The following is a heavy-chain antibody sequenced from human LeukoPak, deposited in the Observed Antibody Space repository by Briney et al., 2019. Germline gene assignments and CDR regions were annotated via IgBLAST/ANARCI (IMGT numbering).Heavy chain of an antibody. CDR2: IYTSGST. V-gene: IGHV4-61*02. D-gene: IGHD3-22*01. Sequence: SETLSLTCTVSGGSISSGSYYWSWIRQLAGKGLEWIGGIYTSGSTNYNPSLKSRVTISVDTSKNQFSLKLSSVTAADTAVYYCASYDSSGYSFDYWGQGTLVTVSS. CDR3: ASYDSSGYSFDY. J-gene: IGHJ4*02. CDR1: GGSISSGSYY.